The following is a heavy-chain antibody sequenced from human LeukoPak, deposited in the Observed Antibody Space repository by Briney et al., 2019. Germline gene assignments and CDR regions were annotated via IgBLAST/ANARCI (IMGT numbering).Heavy chain of an antibody. CDR1: GGSISGNY. CDR2: ISNSGTT. CDR3: AREQWLKRIFDY. D-gene: IGHD6-19*01. J-gene: IGHJ4*02. V-gene: IGHV4-4*08. Sequence: SETLSLTCTVSGGSISGNYCNWIRQPPGKGLEWIGYISNSGTTNYNPSLKSRVTISVDTSKNQFSLKLSSVTAADTAVYYCAREQWLKRIFDYWGQGTLVTVSS.